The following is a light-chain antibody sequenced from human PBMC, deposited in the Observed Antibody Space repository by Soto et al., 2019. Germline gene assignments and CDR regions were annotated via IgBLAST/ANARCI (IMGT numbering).Light chain of an antibody. CDR1: QSISNF. CDR3: HHYNSYS. CDR2: HAS. V-gene: IGKV1-5*01. J-gene: IGKJ1*01. Sequence: DIQMTQSPSTLPLSPGDRVTITCRASQSISNFLAWYQQKPAQAPTVLSYHASNIPRGVPSSFSGSGTETELTLTSSHFQPYEVASYYCHHYNSYSFGQGTKVDIK.